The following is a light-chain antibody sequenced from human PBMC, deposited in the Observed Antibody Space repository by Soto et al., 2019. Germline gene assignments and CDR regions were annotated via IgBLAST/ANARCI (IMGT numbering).Light chain of an antibody. CDR2: RSD. CDR3: AAWGDSLV. V-gene: IGLV1-47*01. CDR1: SSNIGSHH. Sequence: QSVLSQPPSASGTPGQRVTIPCSGSSSNIGSHHVNWYQHLPGTAPKLLIYRSDQRPSGVPDRFTGSKSGTSASLAISGLRFEDEAVYYCAAWGDSLVFGGVTNLTVL. J-gene: IGLJ2*01.